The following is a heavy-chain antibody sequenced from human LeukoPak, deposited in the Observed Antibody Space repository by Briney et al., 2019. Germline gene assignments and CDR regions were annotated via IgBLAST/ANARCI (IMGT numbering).Heavy chain of an antibody. CDR1: GGSIGTYY. V-gene: IGHV4-59*08. CDR2: IYYSGST. Sequence: SETLSLTCTVSGGSIGTYYWSWIRQPPGKGLEWIGHIYYSGSTTYNPSLRSRVTISVDTPKNQFFLKLSSVTAADTAVYYCARQSGYFDSWGQGTLVTVSS. D-gene: IGHD3-3*01. J-gene: IGHJ4*02. CDR3: ARQSGYFDS.